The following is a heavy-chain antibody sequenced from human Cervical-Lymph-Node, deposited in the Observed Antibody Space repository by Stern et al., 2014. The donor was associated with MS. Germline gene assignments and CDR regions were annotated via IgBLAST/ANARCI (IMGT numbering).Heavy chain of an antibody. CDR3: ATHRGRVTYYYGMDV. J-gene: IGHJ6*02. CDR2: FDPEHGET. CDR1: GYTLSEIS. D-gene: IGHD2-21*02. V-gene: IGHV1-24*01. Sequence: VPLVQSGAEVKKPGASVKVSCKVSGYTLSEISMHWVRQAPGQGLEWMGGFDPEHGETRYAQEFQGRVTMAEDRSTDTAYMELSSLRSEDTAVYYCATHRGRVTYYYGMDVWGQGTTVTVSS.